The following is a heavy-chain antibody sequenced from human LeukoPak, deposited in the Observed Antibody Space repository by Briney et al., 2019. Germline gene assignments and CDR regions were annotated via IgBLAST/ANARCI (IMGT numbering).Heavy chain of an antibody. J-gene: IGHJ3*02. D-gene: IGHD2-21*02. CDR2: IYPGDFDT. CDR1: GYSFTSYW. Sequence: GESLKISCKGSGYSFTSYWIGWVRQMPGKGLEWMGIIYPGDFDTRYSPSFQGQVTISADKSISTAYLQWSSLKASDTAMYYCARLAYCGGDCYSAFDIWGQGTMVTVSS. V-gene: IGHV5-51*01. CDR3: ARLAYCGGDCYSAFDI.